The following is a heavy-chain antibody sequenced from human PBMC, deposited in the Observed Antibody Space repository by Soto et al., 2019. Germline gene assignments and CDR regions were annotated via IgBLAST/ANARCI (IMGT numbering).Heavy chain of an antibody. CDR3: ARGPTIFGVGVDAFDI. CDR2: ISGSGDFT. V-gene: IGHV3-23*01. CDR1: GFTFSSYA. Sequence: EVQMLESGGGLVQPGGSLSLSCAASGFTFSSYALSWVRQPPGKGLEWVSGISGSGDFTFDADSVRGRFTISRDNSMNTLYLQMNSLRVEDTAVYYCARGPTIFGVGVDAFDIWGQGTMATVSS. D-gene: IGHD3-3*01. J-gene: IGHJ3*02.